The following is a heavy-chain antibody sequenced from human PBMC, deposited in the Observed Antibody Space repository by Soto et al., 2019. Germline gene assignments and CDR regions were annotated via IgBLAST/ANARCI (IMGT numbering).Heavy chain of an antibody. D-gene: IGHD7-27*01. Sequence: QVQLQESGPGLVKPSETLSLTCSVSGGSISNHYWSWIRQPPGKGLGWIGYIYYNGNTNYTPSLKSRVTMSVDTSRNQISLKLTTVTAADTAVYYCTRANWYSEYWGQGTLVTVSS. CDR1: GGSISNHY. V-gene: IGHV4-59*11. CDR3: TRANWYSEY. CDR2: IYYNGNT. J-gene: IGHJ4*02.